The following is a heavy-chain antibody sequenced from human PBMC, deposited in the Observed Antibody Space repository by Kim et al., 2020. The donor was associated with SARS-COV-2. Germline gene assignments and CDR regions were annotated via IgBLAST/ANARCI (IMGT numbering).Heavy chain of an antibody. CDR3: TTQVTIPGS. CDR2: IKSEPDGGTT. J-gene: IGHJ5*02. Sequence: GGSLRLSCAASELTVTNAWMTWVRHAPGKGLEWVARIKSEPDGGTTDYAAPVKGRFIISRDESKNTLYLQMDRLQIEDAGIYYCTTQVTIPGSWGQGTL. CDR1: ELTVTNAW. D-gene: IGHD3-3*01. V-gene: IGHV3-15*01.